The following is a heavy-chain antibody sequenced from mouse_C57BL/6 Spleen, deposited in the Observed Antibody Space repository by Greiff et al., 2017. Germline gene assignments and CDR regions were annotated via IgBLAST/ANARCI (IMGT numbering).Heavy chain of an antibody. CDR1: GYTFTSYW. Sequence: QVQLQQPGTELVKPGASVKLSCKASGYTFTSYWMHWVKQRPGQGLEWIGKINPRNGGTNYNEKFKSKATRTVDKSSSTAYMKLSSLTSEDSAVYYCARENWAHFDYWGQGTTLTVSS. CDR3: ARENWAHFDY. CDR2: INPRNGGT. D-gene: IGHD4-1*01. V-gene: IGHV1-53*01. J-gene: IGHJ2*01.